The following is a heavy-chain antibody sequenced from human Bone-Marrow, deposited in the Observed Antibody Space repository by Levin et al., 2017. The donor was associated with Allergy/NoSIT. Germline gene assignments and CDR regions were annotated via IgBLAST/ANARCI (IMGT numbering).Heavy chain of an antibody. CDR2: ITGSGGVT. Sequence: GGSLRLSCAASGFTFSNFGMTWVRQVAGKGLEWVSSITGSGGVTYHADSVKGHFTISRDNSRNMLYLHLNSLRAEDTALYYCTKDRLSSSPIAYGMDVWGQGTTVIVSS. CDR1: GFTFSNFG. CDR3: TKDRLSSSPIAYGMDV. D-gene: IGHD2-2*01. J-gene: IGHJ6*02. V-gene: IGHV3-23*01.